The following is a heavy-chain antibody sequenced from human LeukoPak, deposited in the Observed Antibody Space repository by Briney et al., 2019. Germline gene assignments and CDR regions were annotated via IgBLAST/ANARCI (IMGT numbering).Heavy chain of an antibody. CDR2: INHSGST. CDR3: ARRGPCGYDY. V-gene: IGHV4-34*01. J-gene: IGHJ4*02. CDR1: GGSFSGYY. Sequence: SETLSLTCAVYGGSFSGYYWSWIRQPPGKGLEWIGEINHSGSTDYNPSLKSRVTISVDTSKNQFSLKLSSVTAADTAVYYCARRGPCGYDYWGQGTLVTVSS. D-gene: IGHD2-21*01.